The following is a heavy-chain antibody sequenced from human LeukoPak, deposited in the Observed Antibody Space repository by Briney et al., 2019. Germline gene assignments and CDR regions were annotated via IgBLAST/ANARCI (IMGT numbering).Heavy chain of an antibody. Sequence: PSETLSLTCTVSGVSISSYYWSWIRQPAGKGLEWIGRIHISGSTNYNPSLKSRVTMSVDTSKNQFSLKLRSVTAADTAVYYCARVRMVWGVIMDYWGQGTLVTVSS. J-gene: IGHJ4*02. V-gene: IGHV4-4*07. CDR3: ARVRMVWGVIMDY. CDR1: GVSISSYY. CDR2: IHISGST. D-gene: IGHD3-10*01.